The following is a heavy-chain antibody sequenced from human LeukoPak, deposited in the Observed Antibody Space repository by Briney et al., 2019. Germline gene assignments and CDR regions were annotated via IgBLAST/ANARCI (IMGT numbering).Heavy chain of an antibody. D-gene: IGHD2-8*01. CDR2: ISSSSSYI. CDR1: GFTFSSYS. J-gene: IGHJ4*02. CDR3: ARDIVLMVYASDY. Sequence: PGGSLRLSCAASGFTFSSYSMNWVRQAPGKGLEWVSSISSSSSYIYYADSVKGRFTISRDNAKNSLYLQMNSLRAEDTAVYYCARDIVLMVYASDYWGQGTLVTVSS. V-gene: IGHV3-21*01.